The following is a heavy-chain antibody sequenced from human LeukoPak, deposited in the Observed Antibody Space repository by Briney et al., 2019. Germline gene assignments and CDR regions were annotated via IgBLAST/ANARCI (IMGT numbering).Heavy chain of an antibody. CDR1: GFTFSGFW. V-gene: IGHV3-7*03. CDR2: INSDGSEG. CDR3: ARGRKGGRLWFGEIYYYYYGMDV. Sequence: GGSLRLSCAVSGFTFSGFWMGWSRQAPGKGLEWVASINSDGSEGYYADVVKGRFTISRDNAKNSLYLQINSLRAEDTALYHCARGRKGGRLWFGEIYYYYYGMDVWGQGTTVTVSS. J-gene: IGHJ6*02. D-gene: IGHD3-10*01.